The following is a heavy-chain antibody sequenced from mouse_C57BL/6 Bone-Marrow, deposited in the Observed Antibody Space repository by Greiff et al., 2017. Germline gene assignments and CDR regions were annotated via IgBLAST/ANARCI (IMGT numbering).Heavy chain of an antibody. CDR1: GYTFTNYW. Sequence: QVQLQQSGAELVRPGTSVKMSCKASGYTFTNYWIGWAKQRPGHGLEWIGEIYPGGGYTNYNEKFKGKATLTADKSSSTAYMQFSSLTSEDSSIYYCARRGWLLCYFDYWGQGTTLTVSS. CDR3: ARRGWLLCYFDY. D-gene: IGHD2-3*01. J-gene: IGHJ2*01. CDR2: IYPGGGYT. V-gene: IGHV1-63*01.